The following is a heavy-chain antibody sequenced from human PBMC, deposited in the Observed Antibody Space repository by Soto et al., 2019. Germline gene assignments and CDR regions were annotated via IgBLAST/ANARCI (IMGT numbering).Heavy chain of an antibody. J-gene: IGHJ4*02. V-gene: IGHV3-30-3*01. CDR1: GFTFSSYA. Sequence: GGSLRLSCAASGFTFSSYAMHWVRQAPGKGLEWVAVISYDGSNKYYADSVKGRFTISRDNSKNTLYLQMNSLRAEGTAVYYCARDQGSSSLYFDYWGQGTLVTVSS. D-gene: IGHD6-13*01. CDR2: ISYDGSNK. CDR3: ARDQGSSSLYFDY.